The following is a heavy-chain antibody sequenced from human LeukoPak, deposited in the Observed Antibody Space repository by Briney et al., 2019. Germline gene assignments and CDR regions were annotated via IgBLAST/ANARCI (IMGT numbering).Heavy chain of an antibody. D-gene: IGHD4-17*01. CDR3: SKKGQNGDYGKPD. CDR2: ISGSGGST. V-gene: IGHV3-23*01. J-gene: IGHJ4*02. Sequence: HPGGSLRLSCAASGFAFSNHAMNWVRQAPGKGLEWVSTISGSGGSTYYADSVKGRFTISRDNSRSTLYLQMNGLRAEDTAVYYCSKKGQNGDYGKPDWGQGTLVTVSS. CDR1: GFAFSNHA.